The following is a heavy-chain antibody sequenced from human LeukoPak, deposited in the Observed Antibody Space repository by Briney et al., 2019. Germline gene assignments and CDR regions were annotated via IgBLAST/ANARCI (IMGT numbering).Heavy chain of an antibody. CDR1: GFTFSTYG. CDR3: AKDRGGYPAAIFDY. Sequence: TGGSLRLSCAASGFTFSTYGVYWVRQAPGKGLEWVAFIRYDGSNKYYADSVKGRFTISRDNSKNTLYLQMNSLRAEDTAVYYCAKDRGGYPAAIFDYWGQGTLVTVSS. CDR2: IRYDGSNK. D-gene: IGHD2-2*01. J-gene: IGHJ4*02. V-gene: IGHV3-30*02.